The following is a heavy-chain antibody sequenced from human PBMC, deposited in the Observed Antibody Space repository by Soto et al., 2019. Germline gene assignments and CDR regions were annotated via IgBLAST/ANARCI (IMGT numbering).Heavy chain of an antibody. CDR1: GFTFSSYA. CDR3: ATNGRGDFWSGYSPLGAFDI. CDR2: ISGSGGTT. V-gene: IGHV3-23*01. D-gene: IGHD3-3*01. Sequence: QPGGSLRLSCAASGFTFSSYAMSWVRQAPGKGLEWVSTISGSGGTTYYADSVKGRFTISRDNSKNTLYLQMNILRGEDTAVYYCATNGRGDFWSGYSPLGAFDIWGQGTMVTVSS. J-gene: IGHJ3*02.